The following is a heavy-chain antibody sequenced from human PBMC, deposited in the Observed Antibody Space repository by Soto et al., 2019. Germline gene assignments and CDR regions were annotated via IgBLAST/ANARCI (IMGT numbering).Heavy chain of an antibody. D-gene: IGHD2-2*01. J-gene: IGHJ4*02. CDR3: ARGDQLLYY. V-gene: IGHV1-46*01. CDR1: GYTFTSYY. Sequence: GASVKVSCKASGYTFTSYYMHWVRQAPGQGLEWMGRINPSDGNTSYAQKLQGRVTMTTDTSTSTAYMELRSLRSDDTAVYYCARGDQLLYYWGQGTLVTVSS. CDR2: INPSDGNT.